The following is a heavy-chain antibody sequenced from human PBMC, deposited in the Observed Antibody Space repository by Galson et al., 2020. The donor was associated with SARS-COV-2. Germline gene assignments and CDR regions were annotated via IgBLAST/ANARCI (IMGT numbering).Heavy chain of an antibody. V-gene: IGHV3-33*01. J-gene: IGHJ4*02. CDR3: AREGEVGATGVDY. Sequence: GGALRLSCTASGNTISSYGMHWVRQAPGKGLEWVAVIWYDGSNKYSADSVKGRFTISRDTSKNTLYLQMNSLRAEDTAVYYCAREGEVGATGVDYWGQGTLVTVSS. D-gene: IGHD1-26*01. CDR1: GNTISSYG. CDR2: IWYDGSNK.